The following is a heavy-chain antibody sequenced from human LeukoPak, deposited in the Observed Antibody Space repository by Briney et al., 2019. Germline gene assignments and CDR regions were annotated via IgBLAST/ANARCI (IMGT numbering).Heavy chain of an antibody. J-gene: IGHJ2*01. CDR1: GGSFSGFY. Sequence: SETLSLTCAVYGGSFSGFYWTWIRQPPGKGLEWIGQINHNRNTHYNPSLKSRVTISVDTSKNQFSLKLSSVTAADTAVYYCARVPKYFDFWGRGTLVTVSS. CDR3: ARVPKYFDF. CDR2: INHNRNT. V-gene: IGHV4-34*01.